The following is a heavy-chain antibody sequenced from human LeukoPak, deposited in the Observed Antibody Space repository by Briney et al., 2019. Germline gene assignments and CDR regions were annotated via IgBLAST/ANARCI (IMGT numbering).Heavy chain of an antibody. CDR2: ISGTSLTI. D-gene: IGHD6-6*01. CDR1: AFTFSDYH. V-gene: IGHV3-11*04. CDR3: ARMIADRPHYYYYMDV. Sequence: GGSLRLSCAASAFTFSDYHMSWIRQAPGRGLEWVSYISGTSLTIFYADSVKGRFTVSRDNAKNSLYLQMNSLRAEDTAVYYCARMIADRPHYYYYMDVWGTGTTVTVSS. J-gene: IGHJ6*03.